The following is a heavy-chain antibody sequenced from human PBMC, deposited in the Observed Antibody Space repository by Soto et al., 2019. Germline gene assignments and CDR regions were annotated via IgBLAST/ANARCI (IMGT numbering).Heavy chain of an antibody. CDR2: IYYSGST. V-gene: IGHV4-30-4*01. CDR1: GGSISSGDYY. CDR3: AASNYYYYGMDV. Sequence: NPSETLSLTCTVSGGSISSGDYYWSWIRQPPGKGLEWIGYIYYSGSTYYNPSLKSRVTISVDTSKNQFSLKLSSATAADTAVYYCAASNYYYYGMDVWGQGTTVTVSS. J-gene: IGHJ6*02.